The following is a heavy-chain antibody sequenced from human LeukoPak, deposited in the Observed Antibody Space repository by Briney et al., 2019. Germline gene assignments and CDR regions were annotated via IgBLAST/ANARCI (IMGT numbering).Heavy chain of an antibody. CDR1: GYDFSIHW. CDR2: IYPDDSDT. CDR3: ARRGRVDYVGPQSYFDH. D-gene: IGHD3/OR15-3a*01. J-gene: IGHJ4*02. Sequence: GESLKISCRGSGYDFSIHWIAWVRQVPGKGLEWMGIIYPDDSDTTYSPSFQGQITISADKSISSAYLHLSGLKASDTATYFCARRGRVDYVGPQSYFDHWGQGSLVTVSS. V-gene: IGHV5-51*01.